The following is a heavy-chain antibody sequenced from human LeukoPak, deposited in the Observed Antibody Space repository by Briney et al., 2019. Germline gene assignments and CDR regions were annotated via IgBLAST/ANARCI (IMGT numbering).Heavy chain of an antibody. CDR2: ISGSGGSA. J-gene: IGHJ3*02. V-gene: IGHV3-23*01. CDR3: AKTPLYCSSTSCYKDAFDI. Sequence: AGGSLRLSCAASGFTFSSYAMSWVRQAPGKGLEWVSAISGSGGSAYYADSVKGRFTISRDNSKNTLYLQMNSLRAEDTAVYYCAKTPLYCSSTSCYKDAFDIWGQGTMVTVSS. D-gene: IGHD2-2*02. CDR1: GFTFSSYA.